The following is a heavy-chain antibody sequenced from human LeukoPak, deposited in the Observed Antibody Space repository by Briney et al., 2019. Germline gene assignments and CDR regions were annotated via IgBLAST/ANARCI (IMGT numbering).Heavy chain of an antibody. D-gene: IGHD5-24*01. CDR1: GFPFGSCG. Sequence: PGRSLRLSCAASGFPFGSCGIYWVGQAPDKGLEWVAVIWHDGSADFYADSVKGRFTISRDNSKNTLYLQMNSLRAEDTAVYYCARDWGDGYTSDASDMSGQGTMVTVSS. CDR3: ARDWGDGYTSDASDM. V-gene: IGHV3-33*07. CDR2: IWHDGSAD. J-gene: IGHJ3*02.